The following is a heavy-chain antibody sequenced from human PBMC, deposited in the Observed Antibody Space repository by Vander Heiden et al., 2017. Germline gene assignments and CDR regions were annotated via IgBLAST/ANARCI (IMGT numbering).Heavy chain of an antibody. CDR2: IWYDGSNK. D-gene: IGHD3-3*01. J-gene: IGHJ6*02. CDR3: ARDATILRFLEWGDGMDV. V-gene: IGHV3-33*01. Sequence: QVQLVESGGGVVQPGRSLRPSCAASGSTFSSHGRHWVRQAPGKGLEWVAVIWYDGSNKYYADSVKGRFTISRDNSKNTLYLQMNSLRAEDTAVYYCARDATILRFLEWGDGMDVWGQGTTVTVSS. CDR1: GSTFSSHG.